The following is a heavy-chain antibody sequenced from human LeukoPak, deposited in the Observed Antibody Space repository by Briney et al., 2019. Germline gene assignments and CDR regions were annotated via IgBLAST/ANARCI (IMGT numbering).Heavy chain of an antibody. V-gene: IGHV3-53*01. Sequence: GGSLRLSCAASGFTVSSNYMSWVRQAPGKGLEWVSVIYSGGSTYYADSVKGRFTISRDNSKNTLYLQMNSLRAEDTAVYYCAKDLWYDYDSSGYYSPEVDWGQGTLVTVSS. J-gene: IGHJ4*02. CDR3: AKDLWYDYDSSGYYSPEVD. CDR1: GFTVSSNY. D-gene: IGHD3-22*01. CDR2: IYSGGST.